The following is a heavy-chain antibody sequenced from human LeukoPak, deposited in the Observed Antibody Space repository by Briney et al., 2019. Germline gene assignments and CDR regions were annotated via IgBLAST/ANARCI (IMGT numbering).Heavy chain of an antibody. CDR1: AFTFSNYA. J-gene: IGHJ4*02. V-gene: IGHV3-30*18. CDR2: ISYDGSNE. Sequence: GWSLRLSCATSAFTFSNYAMYWVRQAAAKGVAWVAGISYDGSNEYYADSVTGRFTISRDNPQNTLYLLMNSLRAEDTAMYYCAKDRIVEVSSGIDYWGQGTLVTVSS. D-gene: IGHD3-22*01. CDR3: AKDRIVEVSSGIDY.